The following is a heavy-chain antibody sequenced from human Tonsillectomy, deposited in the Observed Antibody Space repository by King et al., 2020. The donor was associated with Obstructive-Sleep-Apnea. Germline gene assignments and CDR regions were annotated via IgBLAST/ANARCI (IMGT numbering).Heavy chain of an antibody. CDR1: GFTFSDYY. J-gene: IGHJ5*02. V-gene: IGHV3-11*06. CDR2: ISSSSSYT. D-gene: IGHD5-12*01. Sequence: VQLVESGGALVKPGGSLRLSCAASGFTFSDYYMSWIRQAPGKGLEWVSYISSSSSYTNYADSVKGRFTISRDNTKNSLYLQMNSLRAEDTAVYYCARDGSGYESYNWFDPWGQGTLVTVSS. CDR3: ARDGSGYESYNWFDP.